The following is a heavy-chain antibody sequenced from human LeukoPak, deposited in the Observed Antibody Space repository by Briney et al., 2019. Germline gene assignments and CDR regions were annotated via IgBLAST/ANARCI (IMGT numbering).Heavy chain of an antibody. CDR2: IYTSGST. Sequence: SQTLSLTCTVSGGSISSGSYYWSWIRQPAGKGLEWIGRIYTSGSTNYNPSLKSRVTISVDASKNQFSLKLSSVTAADTAVYYCASCGDYYDSDGYYVPSYFDYWGQGTLVTVSS. V-gene: IGHV4-61*02. CDR1: GGSISSGSYY. J-gene: IGHJ4*02. D-gene: IGHD3-22*01. CDR3: ASCGDYYDSDGYYVPSYFDY.